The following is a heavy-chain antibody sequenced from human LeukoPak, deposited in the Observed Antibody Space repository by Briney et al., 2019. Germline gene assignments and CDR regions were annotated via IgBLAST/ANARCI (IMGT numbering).Heavy chain of an antibody. V-gene: IGHV4-34*01. CDR1: GGSFSGYY. D-gene: IGHD3-22*01. Sequence: SETLSLTCAVYGGSFSGYYWSWIRQPPGKGLEWIGEINHSGSTNYNPSLKSRVTISVDTSKNQFSLKLSSVTAADTAVYYCARGRIDSSGYYYVRKTYSLDYWGQGTLVTVSS. J-gene: IGHJ4*02. CDR3: ARGRIDSSGYYYVRKTYSLDY. CDR2: INHSGST.